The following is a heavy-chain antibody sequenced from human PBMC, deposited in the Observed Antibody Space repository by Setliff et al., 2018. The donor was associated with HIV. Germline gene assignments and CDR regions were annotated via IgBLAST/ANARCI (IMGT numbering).Heavy chain of an antibody. Sequence: GGSLRLSCAVSGFNFKSAWMTWVRQAPGKGLEWVGRIKSNSDGGTSDYAAAVKDRVSFSRDDSNFMLYLQMDSLEIEDTAVYFCSTGPPRVSDGFADFGGPGTLVTVSS. V-gene: IGHV3-15*01. J-gene: IGHJ4*02. D-gene: IGHD3-10*01. CDR2: IKSNSDGGTS. CDR3: STGPPRVSDGFADF. CDR1: GFNFKSAW.